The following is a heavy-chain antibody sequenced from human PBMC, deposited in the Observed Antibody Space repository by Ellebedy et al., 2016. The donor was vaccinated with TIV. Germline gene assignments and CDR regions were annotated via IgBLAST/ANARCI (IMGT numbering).Heavy chain of an antibody. CDR2: ISSTSTYI. J-gene: IGHJ4*02. Sequence: GESLKISCAASEFTFSTYSMNWVRQAPGKGLEWVSSISSTSTYIFYADSVKGRFTVSRDNAKNSLYLQMNSLRAEDTAVYYCARDITFDYWGQGTLVTVSS. CDR1: EFTFSTYS. CDR3: ARDITFDY. V-gene: IGHV3-21*01.